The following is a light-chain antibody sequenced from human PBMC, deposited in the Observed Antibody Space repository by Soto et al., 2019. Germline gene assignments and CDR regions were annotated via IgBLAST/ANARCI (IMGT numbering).Light chain of an antibody. CDR1: SSDVGSYNL. CDR3: CSYAGSSTLVV. V-gene: IGLV2-23*02. J-gene: IGLJ2*01. CDR2: EVS. Sequence: QSALTQPASVSGSPGQSITISCTGTSSDVGSYNLVSWYQQHPGKAPKLMIYEVSKRPSGVSNRFSGSKSGNTASLTISGLQAEDEADDYCCSYAGSSTLVVFGGGTKLTVL.